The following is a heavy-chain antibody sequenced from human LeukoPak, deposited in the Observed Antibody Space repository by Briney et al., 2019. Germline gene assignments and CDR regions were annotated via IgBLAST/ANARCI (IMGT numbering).Heavy chain of an antibody. D-gene: IGHD3-10*01. CDR1: GCTFSDYT. Sequence: PGGSLRLSCAASGCTFSDYTLNWVRQAPGKGLDWVAVISYDGSAQIYADSVRGRFTISRDNSKDTLYLQMNSLRAEDTAVYYCVRGAQYYASDLNYFDPWGQGTLVTVSS. CDR2: ISYDGSAQ. CDR3: VRGAQYYASDLNYFDP. V-gene: IGHV3-30-3*01. J-gene: IGHJ5*02.